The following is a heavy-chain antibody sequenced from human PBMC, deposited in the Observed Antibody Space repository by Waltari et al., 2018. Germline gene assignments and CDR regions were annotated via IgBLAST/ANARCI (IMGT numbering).Heavy chain of an antibody. D-gene: IGHD6-19*01. J-gene: IGHJ5*02. Sequence: QVQLVQSGAEVKKPGASVQVSCKASGYTFTGYYIHWVRQAPGQGLEWMGWINPDSGGTNYAQKFQGWVTMTRDTSISTAYMELRRLRSDDTAVYYCARVRSGWDNWFDPWGQGTLVTVSS. CDR1: GYTFTGYY. V-gene: IGHV1-2*04. CDR2: INPDSGGT. CDR3: ARVRSGWDNWFDP.